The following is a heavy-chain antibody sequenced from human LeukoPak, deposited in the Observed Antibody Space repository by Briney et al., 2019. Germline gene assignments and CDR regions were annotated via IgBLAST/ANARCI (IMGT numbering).Heavy chain of an antibody. CDR2: ISGSGGST. CDR1: GFTFSSYG. CDR3: ARQGVEGDYVPRAFDI. D-gene: IGHD4-17*01. Sequence: GGSLRLSCAASGFTFSSYGTSWVRQAPGKGLEWVSGISGSGGSTYYADSVKGRLTISRDNSKNTLYLQMNSLRAEDTAVYYCARQGVEGDYVPRAFDIWGQGTMVTVSS. J-gene: IGHJ3*02. V-gene: IGHV3-23*01.